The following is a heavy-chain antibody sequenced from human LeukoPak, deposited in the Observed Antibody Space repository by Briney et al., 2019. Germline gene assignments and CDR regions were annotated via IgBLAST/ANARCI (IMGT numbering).Heavy chain of an antibody. CDR3: ARDDYGDYDDYYGMDV. D-gene: IGHD4-17*01. Sequence: GGSLRLSCAASGFTFSSYWMHWVRQAPGKGLVWVSRINSDGSSTSYADSVKGRFTISRDNAKNTLYLQMNSLRAEDTAVYYCARDDYGDYDDYYGMDVWGQGTTVTVSS. CDR1: GFTFSSYW. V-gene: IGHV3-74*01. J-gene: IGHJ6*02. CDR2: INSDGSST.